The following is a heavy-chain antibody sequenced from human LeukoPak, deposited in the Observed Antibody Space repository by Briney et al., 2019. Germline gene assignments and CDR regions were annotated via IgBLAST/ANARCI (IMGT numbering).Heavy chain of an antibody. D-gene: IGHD2-21*02. CDR3: ARDRGAYCGGDCYLGFDY. Sequence: GGSLRLSCAASGFTFSSYTMNWVRQAPGKGLEWVSSIAGSSGYISYADSVKGRFTTSRDNAKKSLYLQMTSLTAEDTAVYYCARDRGAYCGGDCYLGFDYWGRGTLVTVSS. CDR2: IAGSSGYI. J-gene: IGHJ4*01. V-gene: IGHV3-21*01. CDR1: GFTFSSYT.